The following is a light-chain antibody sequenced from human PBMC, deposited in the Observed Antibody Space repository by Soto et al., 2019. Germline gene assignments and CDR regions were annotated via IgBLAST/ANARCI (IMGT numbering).Light chain of an antibody. CDR2: DAS. J-gene: IGKJ1*01. Sequence: EIVLTQSPATLSLSPGERATLSCRASQSVSSYLAWYQQKPGQAPRLLIYDASNRATGIPARFSGSGSGTDFTLTISTLEPEDFAVYYCQQYGSSSWTFGQGTKVEFK. V-gene: IGKV3-11*01. CDR3: QQYGSSSWT. CDR1: QSVSSY.